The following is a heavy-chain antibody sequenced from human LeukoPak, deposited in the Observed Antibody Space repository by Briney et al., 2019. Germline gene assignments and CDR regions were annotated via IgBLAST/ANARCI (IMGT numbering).Heavy chain of an antibody. CDR1: GFTFSSYS. D-gene: IGHD6-19*01. CDR3: ARDLTVAGTPNWFDP. Sequence: PGGSLRLSRAASGFTFSSYSMNWVRQAPGKGLEWVSSISSSSSYIYYADSVKGRFTISRDNAKNSLYLQMNSLRAEDTAVYYCARDLTVAGTPNWFDPWGQGTLVTVSS. J-gene: IGHJ5*02. CDR2: ISSSSSYI. V-gene: IGHV3-21*01.